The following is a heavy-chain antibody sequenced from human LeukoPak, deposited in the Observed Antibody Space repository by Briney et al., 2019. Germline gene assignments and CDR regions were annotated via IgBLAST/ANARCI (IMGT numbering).Heavy chain of an antibody. J-gene: IGHJ4*02. V-gene: IGHV1-2*04. Sequence: ASVKVSCKASGYTFTGYYMHWVRQAPGQGLEWMGWINPNSGGTNYVQKFQGWVTMTRDTSISTAYMELSRLRSDDTAVYYCARDDLDGNFDYWGQGTLVTVSS. CDR1: GYTFTGYY. D-gene: IGHD1-26*01. CDR3: ARDDLDGNFDY. CDR2: INPNSGGT.